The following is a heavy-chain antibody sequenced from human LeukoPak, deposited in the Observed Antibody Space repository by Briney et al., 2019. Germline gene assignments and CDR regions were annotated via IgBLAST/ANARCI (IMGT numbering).Heavy chain of an antibody. Sequence: GGSLRLSCAPSGVTFSGDWMSWGCEGPGGGLGRVANIKQEGGEKYYVDSVKGRFTISRDNAKNSLYLQMNSLRAEDTAVYYCARATGYSSSGHSGRYPNWFDPWGQGTLVTVSS. V-gene: IGHV3-7*01. CDR2: IKQEGGEK. D-gene: IGHD6-13*01. CDR3: ARATGYSSSGHSGRYPNWFDP. J-gene: IGHJ5*02. CDR1: GVTFSGDW.